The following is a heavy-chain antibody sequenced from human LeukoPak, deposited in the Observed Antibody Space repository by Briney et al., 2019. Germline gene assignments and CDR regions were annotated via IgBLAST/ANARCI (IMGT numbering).Heavy chain of an antibody. CDR2: IYTSGST. CDR3: ARERSDGEYVGETFDY. CDR1: GGSISSYY. Sequence: ETLSLTCTVSGGSISSYYWSWIRQPAGKGLEWIGRIYTSGSTNYNPSLKSRVTMSVDTSKNQFSLKLSSVTAADTAVYYCARERSDGEYVGETFDYWGQGTLVTVSS. J-gene: IGHJ4*02. D-gene: IGHD4-17*01. V-gene: IGHV4-4*07.